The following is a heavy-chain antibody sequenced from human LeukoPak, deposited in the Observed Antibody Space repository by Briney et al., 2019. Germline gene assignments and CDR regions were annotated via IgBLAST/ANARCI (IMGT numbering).Heavy chain of an antibody. V-gene: IGHV1-8*03. CDR1: GYTFTSYD. CDR2: MNPNSGNT. CDR3: ARVLAGSGWYGSRWFDP. Sequence: ASVKVSCKASGYTFTSYDIKWVRQAAGPGLEWMGWMNPNSGNTGYAQKFQCRVTITRNISISAAYMELSSLRSEDTAVYSCARVLAGSGWYGSRWFDPWGQGPLVTVSS. J-gene: IGHJ5*02. D-gene: IGHD6-19*01.